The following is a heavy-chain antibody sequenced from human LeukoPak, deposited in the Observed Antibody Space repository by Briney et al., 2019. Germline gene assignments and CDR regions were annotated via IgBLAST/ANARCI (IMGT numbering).Heavy chain of an antibody. D-gene: IGHD2-2*01. Sequence: GGSLRLSCAASGFAFSIYGMHWVRQAPGKGLEWVAYIRYDGSFKMYTASEKGRYTISRDNYKNKLFLQMSSLRTEDTAVYYCGKVRAGTCSSTACYVDTWGQGALVAVCS. J-gene: IGHJ4*02. CDR1: GFAFSIYG. V-gene: IGHV3-30*02. CDR2: IRYDGSFK. CDR3: GKVRAGTCSSTACYVDT.